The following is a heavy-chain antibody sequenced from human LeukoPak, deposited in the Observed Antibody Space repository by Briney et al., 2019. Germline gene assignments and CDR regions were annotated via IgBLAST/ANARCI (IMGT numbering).Heavy chain of an antibody. CDR2: IYTSGST. Sequence: SETLSLTCAVSGGSISSYYWSWIRQPAGKGLEWIGRIYTSGSTNYHPSLKSRVTISVDKSKNQFSLKLSSVTAADTAVYYCARESARSLFDYWGQGTLVTVSS. CDR3: ARESARSLFDY. V-gene: IGHV4-4*07. J-gene: IGHJ4*02. D-gene: IGHD6-6*01. CDR1: GGSISSYY.